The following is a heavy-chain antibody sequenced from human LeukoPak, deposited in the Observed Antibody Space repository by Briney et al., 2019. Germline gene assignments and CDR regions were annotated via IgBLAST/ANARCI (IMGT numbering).Heavy chain of an antibody. D-gene: IGHD2-2*01. CDR1: GYTFSDWP. Sequence: ASVKVSCKASGYTFSDWPINWVRQAPGQGLEWMGGIIPIFGTANYAQKFQGRVTITADESTSTAYMELSSLRSEDTAVYYCARPNLGYCSSTSCSYFDYWGQGTLVTVSS. CDR2: IIPIFGTA. CDR3: ARPNLGYCSSTSCSYFDY. J-gene: IGHJ4*02. V-gene: IGHV1-69*13.